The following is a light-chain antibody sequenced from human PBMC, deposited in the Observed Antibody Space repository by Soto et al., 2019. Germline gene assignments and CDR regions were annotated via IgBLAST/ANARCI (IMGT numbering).Light chain of an antibody. CDR3: QQYYSNPPLFT. CDR2: WAS. J-gene: IGKJ3*01. CDR1: QSVLYSSSNKNF. Sequence: DIVMTQSPDSLAVSLGERATINCKSSQSVLYSSSNKNFLAWYQQKPGQPPKLLLSWASTRESGVPDRFSGSGSGTDFALTISSLQAEDVAVYYCQQYYSNPPLFTFGPGTKVDIK. V-gene: IGKV4-1*01.